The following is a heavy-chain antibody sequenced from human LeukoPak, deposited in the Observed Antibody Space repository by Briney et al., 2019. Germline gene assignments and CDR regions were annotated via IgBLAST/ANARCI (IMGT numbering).Heavy chain of an antibody. D-gene: IGHD3-22*01. V-gene: IGHV3-11*01. CDR3: ARGALLTRDSGYPVFAY. Sequence: GGSLRLSCAGSGFCFGEYYITWIRQAPGKGLEWISYISTTSKTIYYADSVKGRFSISRDNAKNSVYLQMNSLGADDTAVYYCARGALLTRDSGYPVFAYWGQGTQVSVSS. J-gene: IGHJ4*02. CDR2: ISTTSKTI. CDR1: GFCFGEYY.